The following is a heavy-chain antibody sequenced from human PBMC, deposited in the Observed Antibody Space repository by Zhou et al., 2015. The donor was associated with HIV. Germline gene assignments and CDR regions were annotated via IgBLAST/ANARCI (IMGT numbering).Heavy chain of an antibody. J-gene: IGHJ4*02. CDR3: AKAWELHVDS. CDR2: IENDGSKK. D-gene: IGHD1-26*01. CDR1: GFTFSTFG. Sequence: QVQLVESGGRRGPAWGGSLRLSCAASGFTFSTFGMLWARQAPGKGLEWVAFIENDGSKKYYADSVKGQFTISRDNSMNTLYLQMNSLRVEDTAVYYCAKAWELHVDSWGQGTLVTVSS. V-gene: IGHV3-30*02.